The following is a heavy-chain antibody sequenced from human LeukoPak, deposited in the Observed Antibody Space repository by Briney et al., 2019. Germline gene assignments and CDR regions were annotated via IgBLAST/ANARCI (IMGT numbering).Heavy chain of an antibody. J-gene: IGHJ4*02. D-gene: IGHD3-16*01. V-gene: IGHV4-39*07. CDR1: GGSISTKSYY. CDR2: ISFSGHT. Sequence: PSETLSLTCSVSGGSISTKSYYWGWTRQSPGTGLECIGSISFSGHTYYIPSLKSRVTISRDTSKNQFSLRLSSVTAADTARYFCARLDNWVFDYWDQGSQVTVSS. CDR3: ARLDNWVFDY.